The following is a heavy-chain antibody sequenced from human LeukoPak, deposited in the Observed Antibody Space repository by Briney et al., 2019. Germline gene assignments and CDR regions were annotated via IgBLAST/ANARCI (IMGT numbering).Heavy chain of an antibody. CDR3: ARLFRREWELDAFDI. Sequence: ASVKVSCKASGYIFTSFDINWVRQAPGQGLEWMGWMDPNRGNTGYAQKFQGRVTMTRNTSISTAYMELSSLRSEDTAVYYCARLFRREWELDAFDIWGQGTMVTVSS. CDR2: MDPNRGNT. V-gene: IGHV1-8*02. J-gene: IGHJ3*02. CDR1: GYIFTSFD. D-gene: IGHD1-26*01.